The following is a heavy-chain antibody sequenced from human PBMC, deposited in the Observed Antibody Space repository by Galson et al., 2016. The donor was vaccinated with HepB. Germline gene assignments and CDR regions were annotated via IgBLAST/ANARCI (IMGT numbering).Heavy chain of an antibody. Sequence: SVKVSCKASGYAFTDQYVHWMRQAPGQGLEWIGGITPVLDATKSAQDFQDRVTFTADDSTNTAYMELRGLRFDDTAVYYCARDGRLLRVEGRPPAFDLWGQGTAVTVSS. V-gene: IGHV1-69*13. CDR1: GYAFTDQY. D-gene: IGHD5/OR15-5a*01. CDR2: ITPVLDAT. CDR3: ARDGRLLRVEGRPPAFDL. J-gene: IGHJ3*01.